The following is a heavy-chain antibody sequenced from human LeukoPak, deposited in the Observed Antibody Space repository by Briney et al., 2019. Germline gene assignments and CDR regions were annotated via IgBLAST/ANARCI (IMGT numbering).Heavy chain of an antibody. V-gene: IGHV4-59*08. D-gene: IGHD3-16*02. CDR1: GGSISSYY. CDR2: IYYSGST. J-gene: IGHJ5*02. CDR3: ARHVGIYDYVWGSYRYFDP. Sequence: SGTLSLTCTVSGGSISSYYWSWIRQPPGKGLEWIGYIYYSGSTNYNPSLKSRVTISVDTSKNQFSLKLSSVTAADTAVYYCARHVGIYDYVWGSYRYFDPWGQGTLVTVSS.